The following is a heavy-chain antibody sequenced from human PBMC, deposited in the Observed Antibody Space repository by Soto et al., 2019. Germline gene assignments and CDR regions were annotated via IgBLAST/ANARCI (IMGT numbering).Heavy chain of an antibody. J-gene: IGHJ4*02. V-gene: IGHV4-39*01. CDR1: GGSISSSSYY. D-gene: IGHD5-12*01. CDR2: IYYSGST. CDR3: ARQSWLQSFLFAY. Sequence: PSETLSLTCTVSGGSISSSSYYWGWIRQPPGKGLEWIGSIYYSGSTYYNPSLKSRVTISVDTSKNQFSLKLSSVTAADTAVYYCARQSWLQSFLFAYWGQGTLVTVSS.